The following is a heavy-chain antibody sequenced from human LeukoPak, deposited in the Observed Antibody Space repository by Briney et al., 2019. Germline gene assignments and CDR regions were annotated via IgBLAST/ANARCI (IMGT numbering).Heavy chain of an antibody. CDR3: AKEGWELLSYYYYGMDV. V-gene: IGHV3-23*01. D-gene: IGHD1-26*01. CDR2: ISGSGGST. Sequence: PXKGXXXXXXISGSGGSTYYADSVKGRFTISRDNSKNTLYPQMNSLRAEDTAVYYCAKEGWELLSYYYYGMDVWGQGTTVTVSS. J-gene: IGHJ6*02.